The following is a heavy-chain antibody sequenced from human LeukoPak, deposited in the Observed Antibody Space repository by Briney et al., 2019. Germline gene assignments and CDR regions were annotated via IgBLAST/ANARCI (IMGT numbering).Heavy chain of an antibody. CDR3: ARQYSSGSGG. V-gene: IGHV3-21*01. J-gene: IGHJ4*02. Sequence: GGSLRLSCAASGFTFSNYAMNWVRQAPGKGLECVSSITSSSGSMYYADSVKGRFTISRDNAKNSLYQQMNSLRAEDTAVYYCARQYSSGSGGWGQGTLVTVSS. D-gene: IGHD6-19*01. CDR2: ITSSSGSM. CDR1: GFTFSNYA.